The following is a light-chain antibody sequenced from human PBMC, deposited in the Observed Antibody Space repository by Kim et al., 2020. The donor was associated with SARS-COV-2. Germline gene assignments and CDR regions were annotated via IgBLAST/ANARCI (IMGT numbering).Light chain of an antibody. Sequence: DIQMTQSPSTLSASVGDRVTITCRASQSISTYLAWYQQKPGKAPKLLIYGATSLATGIPARFSGSGSGTEFTLTISSLQPDDFATYYCQQYHLSPRTFGQGTKLEI. J-gene: IGKJ2*01. CDR1: QSISTY. V-gene: IGKV1-5*01. CDR2: GAT. CDR3: QQYHLSPRT.